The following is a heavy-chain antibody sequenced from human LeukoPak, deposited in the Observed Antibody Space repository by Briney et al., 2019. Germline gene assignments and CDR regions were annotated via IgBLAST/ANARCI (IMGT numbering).Heavy chain of an antibody. CDR2: ISAYNGNT. J-gene: IGHJ4*02. V-gene: IGHV1-18*01. Sequence: ASVKVSCKASGYTFTSYGISWVRQAPGQGLEWMGWISAYNGNTNYAQKLQGRVTMTTDTSTSTAYMELRSLRSDDTAVYYCARDGYGYSSGWYTGTLYAYWGQGTLVTVSS. CDR1: GYTFTSYG. D-gene: IGHD6-19*01. CDR3: ARDGYGYSSGWYTGTLYAY.